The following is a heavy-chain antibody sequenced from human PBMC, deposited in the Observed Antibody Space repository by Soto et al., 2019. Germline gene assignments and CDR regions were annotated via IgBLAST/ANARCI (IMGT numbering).Heavy chain of an antibody. CDR2: IYYSGST. D-gene: IGHD3-3*01. CDR3: GRAVVLLLLER. Sequence: PSETLSLTCTVSGGSISSGGYYWSWIRQHPGKGLEWIGYIYYSGSTYYNPSLKSRVTISVDTSKNQFSLKLSSVTAADTAVYYCGRAVVLLLLERCGQVTLVTVSS. V-gene: IGHV4-31*03. J-gene: IGHJ4*02. CDR1: GGSISSGGYY.